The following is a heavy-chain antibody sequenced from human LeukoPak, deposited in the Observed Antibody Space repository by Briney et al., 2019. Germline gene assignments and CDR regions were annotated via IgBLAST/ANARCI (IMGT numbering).Heavy chain of an antibody. CDR2: IYYSGST. CDR3: ARSGGWQHFDY. D-gene: IGHD6-19*01. J-gene: IGHJ4*02. V-gene: IGHV4-39*01. Sequence: GSLRLSCAASGFTFSSYAMSWIRQPPGKGLEWIGSIYYSGSTYYNPSLKSRVTISVDTSKNQFSLKLSSVTAADTAVYYCARSGGWQHFDYWGQGTLVTVSS. CDR1: GFTFSSYA.